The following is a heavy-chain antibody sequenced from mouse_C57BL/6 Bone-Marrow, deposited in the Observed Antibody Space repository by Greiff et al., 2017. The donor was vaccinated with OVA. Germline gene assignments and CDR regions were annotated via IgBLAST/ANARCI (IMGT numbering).Heavy chain of an antibody. V-gene: IGHV1-82*01. J-gene: IGHJ3*01. CDR3: ARGGPSSFAY. D-gene: IGHD3-1*01. CDR1: GYAFSSSW. CDR2: IYPGDGDT. Sequence: QVQLKQSGPELVKPGASVKISCKASGYAFSSSWMNWVKQRPGKGLKWIGRIYPGDGDTNYNGKFKGKATLTADKSSSTAYMQLSSLTSEDSAVYFCARGGPSSFAYWGQGTLVTVSA.